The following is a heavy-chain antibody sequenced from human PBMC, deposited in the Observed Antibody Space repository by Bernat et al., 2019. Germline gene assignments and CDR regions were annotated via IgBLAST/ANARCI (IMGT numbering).Heavy chain of an antibody. D-gene: IGHD6-13*01. J-gene: IGHJ4*02. V-gene: IGHV3-33*01. CDR1: GFTFNNYG. CDR3: ARLGSSWSFDY. Sequence: QVQLVESGGGVVQPGRPLRLSCAASGFTFNNYGMHWVRQVPGKGLEWVAVIWYDGNNKYYADSVKGRFTISRDNSKNTLYLQMNSLGAEDTAVYYCARLGSSWSFDYWGQGTLVTVSS. CDR2: IWYDGNNK.